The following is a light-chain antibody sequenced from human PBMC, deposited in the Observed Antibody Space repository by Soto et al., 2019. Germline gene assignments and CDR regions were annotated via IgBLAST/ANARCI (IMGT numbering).Light chain of an antibody. CDR2: GAS. Sequence: EIVLTQSPGTLSLSPGERATLSCRASQSVSSSYLAWYQQKPGQAPRILIYGASSRATGIPDRFSGSGSGTDFTLTISRLEPEDFAVYYCQQYGSSLFTFGGGTKVEIK. J-gene: IGKJ4*01. CDR1: QSVSSSY. CDR3: QQYGSSLFT. V-gene: IGKV3-20*01.